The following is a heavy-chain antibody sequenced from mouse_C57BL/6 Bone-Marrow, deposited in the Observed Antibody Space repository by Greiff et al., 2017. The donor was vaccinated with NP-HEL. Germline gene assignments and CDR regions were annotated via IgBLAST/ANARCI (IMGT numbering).Heavy chain of an antibody. J-gene: IGHJ3*01. CDR3: ARGGLAY. CDR2: IYPSSGNT. Sequence: VQLQQSGAELARPGASVKLSCTASGYTFTSYGISWVKQRPGQGLEWIGEIYPSSGNTYYNEKFKGKATLTADKSSSTAYMELRSLTSEDSAVYFCARGGLAYWGQGTLVTVSA. CDR1: GYTFTSYG. V-gene: IGHV1-81*01.